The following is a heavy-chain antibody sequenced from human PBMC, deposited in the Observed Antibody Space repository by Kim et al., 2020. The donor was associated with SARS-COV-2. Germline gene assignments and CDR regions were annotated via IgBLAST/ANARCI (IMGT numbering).Heavy chain of an antibody. V-gene: IGHV4-39*01. Sequence: SETLSLTCTASGGSISSSSYYWGWIRQPPGKGLEWIGSIYYSGSTYYNPSLKSRVTISVDTSKNQFSLKLSSVTAADTAVYYCARPTAAAEEGAFDIWG. J-gene: IGHJ3*02. CDR1: GGSISSSSYY. D-gene: IGHD6-13*01. CDR3: ARPTAAAEEGAFDI. CDR2: IYYSGST.